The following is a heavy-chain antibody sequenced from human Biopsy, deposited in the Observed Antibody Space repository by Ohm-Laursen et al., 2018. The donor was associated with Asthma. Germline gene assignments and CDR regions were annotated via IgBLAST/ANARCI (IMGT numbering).Heavy chain of an antibody. Sequence: GSSVKVSCKASGYTFNSAGITWVRQAPGQGLEWMGWISVYNGNTKVAQKLQDRVTMITDTSTSTAYMELRSLRYDDTAVYFCARAVDYSHYYGIDVWGQGTTVTV. CDR3: ARAVDYSHYYGIDV. J-gene: IGHJ6*02. V-gene: IGHV1-18*01. D-gene: IGHD3-10*01. CDR1: GYTFNSAG. CDR2: ISVYNGNT.